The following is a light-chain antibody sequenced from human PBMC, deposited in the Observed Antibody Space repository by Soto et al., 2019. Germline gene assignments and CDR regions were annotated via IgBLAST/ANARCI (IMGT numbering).Light chain of an antibody. CDR1: QSVSLS. CDR3: QKYNSAPLT. CDR2: GAS. V-gene: IGKV3-15*01. Sequence: EIVLTQSPATLSVSLGDSATLSCRASQSVSLSLAWYQMRPGQPPRLLIYGASTRATDIPARFSGSGSGTDFTLTISSLQSEDVAAYYCQKYNSAPLTFGGGTKVDIK. J-gene: IGKJ4*01.